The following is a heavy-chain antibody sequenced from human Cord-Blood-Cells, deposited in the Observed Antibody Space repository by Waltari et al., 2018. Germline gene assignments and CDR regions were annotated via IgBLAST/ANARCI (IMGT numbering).Heavy chain of an antibody. CDR3: AKDRPYYYDSSGPHACDI. Sequence: EVQLLESGGGLVQPGGSLRLSCAASGFTFSSYAMSWVRQAPGKGLEWVSAISGSGGSTYYADSVKGRFTISRDNSKNTLYLQMNSLRAEDTAVYYCAKDRPYYYDSSGPHACDIWGQGTMVTVSS. CDR2: ISGSGGST. V-gene: IGHV3-23*01. J-gene: IGHJ3*02. D-gene: IGHD3-22*01. CDR1: GFTFSSYA.